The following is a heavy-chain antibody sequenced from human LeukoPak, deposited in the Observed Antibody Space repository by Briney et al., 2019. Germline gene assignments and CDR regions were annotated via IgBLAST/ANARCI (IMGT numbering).Heavy chain of an antibody. CDR1: GYTFTSYD. V-gene: IGHV1-8*01. Sequence: ASVKVSCKASGYTFTSYDINWVRQATGQGLEWMGWMNPNSGNTGYAQKFQGRGTMTRNTSISTAYMELSSLRAGDTAVYYCAGDYYGTRSYYNYYYYYYMDVWGKGTTVTISS. CDR2: MNPNSGNT. D-gene: IGHD3-10*01. J-gene: IGHJ6*03. CDR3: AGDYYGTRSYYNYYYYYYMDV.